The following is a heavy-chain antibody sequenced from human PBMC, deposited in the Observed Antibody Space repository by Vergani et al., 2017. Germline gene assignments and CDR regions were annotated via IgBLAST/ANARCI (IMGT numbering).Heavy chain of an antibody. CDR2: IWYDGSNK. D-gene: IGHD1-7*01. CDR1: GFRFSSYG. CDR3: ARAGELRTNFDY. Sequence: QVQLVESGGGVVQPGRSLRLSCAASGFRFSSYGMNWVRQAPGKGLEWVAVIWYDGSNKYYADSVKGRFTISRDNSQNTVNLQMNSLRVDDTAVYYCARAGELRTNFDYWGQGTLVTVSS. J-gene: IGHJ4*02. V-gene: IGHV3-33*01.